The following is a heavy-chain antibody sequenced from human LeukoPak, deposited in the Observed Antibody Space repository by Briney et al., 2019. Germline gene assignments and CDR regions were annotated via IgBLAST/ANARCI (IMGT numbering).Heavy chain of an antibody. D-gene: IGHD2-21*01. CDR2: MNPNSGNT. V-gene: IGHV1-8*01. CDR3: ARRGATSPPNIYCGGDCYTRNWFDP. J-gene: IGHJ5*02. CDR1: GYTFISYD. Sequence: ASVKVSCKASGYTFISYDINWVRQATGQGLGCMGWMNPNSGNTGYAQKFQGRVTMTRNTSISTAYMELSSLRSEDTAVYYCARRGATSPPNIYCGGDCYTRNWFDPWGQGTQVTVSS.